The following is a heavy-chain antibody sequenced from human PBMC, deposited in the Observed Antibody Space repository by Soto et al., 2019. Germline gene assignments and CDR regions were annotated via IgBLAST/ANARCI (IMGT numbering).Heavy chain of an antibody. J-gene: IGHJ6*02. CDR1: GGTFSSYA. Sequence: SVKVSGKASGGTFSSYAISWVRQAPGQGLEWMGGIIPMFGSATYGQKFRGRVTITADESTSTAYMDLSSLRSEDSALYYCARGTRDCSTTSCYSPQGYYRHDMDVWGPGTTVTVSS. CDR2: IIPMFGSA. D-gene: IGHD2-2*01. CDR3: ARGTRDCSTTSCYSPQGYYRHDMDV. V-gene: IGHV1-69*13.